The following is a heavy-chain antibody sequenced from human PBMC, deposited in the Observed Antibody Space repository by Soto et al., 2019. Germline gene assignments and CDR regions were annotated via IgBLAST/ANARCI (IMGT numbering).Heavy chain of an antibody. CDR3: ARDAGGGYFFEF. CDR1: GYSFTTYW. J-gene: IGHJ4*02. CDR2: IYPDDSDT. D-gene: IGHD3-10*01. V-gene: IGHV5-51*03. Sequence: EVHLVQSGAEVKEPGESLRISCKGSGYSFTTYWIAWVRQMPGKGLEWMGIIYPDDSDTRYSPSFEGQVTMSVDKSINTAYLQWTSLKASDTAMYYCARDAGGGYFFEFWGQGTLVTVSS.